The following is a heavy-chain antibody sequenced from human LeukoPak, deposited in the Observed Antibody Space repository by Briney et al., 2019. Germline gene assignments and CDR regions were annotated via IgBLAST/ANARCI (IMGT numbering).Heavy chain of an antibody. Sequence: PSETQSLTCTVSGGSISSYYWTWIRQPPGKGLEWIGYIYYSGSTNYNPSLKSRVTISVDTSKNQFSLKLSSVTAADTAVYYCARHYGDPYYYYMDVWGKGTTVTVSS. J-gene: IGHJ6*03. CDR2: IYYSGST. CDR3: ARHYGDPYYYYMDV. V-gene: IGHV4-59*08. D-gene: IGHD4-17*01. CDR1: GGSISSYY.